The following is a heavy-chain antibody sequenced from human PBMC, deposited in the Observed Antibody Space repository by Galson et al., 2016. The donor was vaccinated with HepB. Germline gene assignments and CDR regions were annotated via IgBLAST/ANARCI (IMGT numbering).Heavy chain of an antibody. CDR2: TNTDGSDT. D-gene: IGHD1-26*01. J-gene: IGHJ4*02. CDR3: ARDYLTYTGSYLYS. V-gene: IGHV3-74*01. Sequence: SLRLSCAASGFTFSSYWMHWVRQVPGKGLVVVARTNTDGSDTGYADSVKGRFTISRDNAKNTLYLQMNTLRAEDTAVYYCARDYLTYTGSYLYSWGQGTLVTVSS. CDR1: GFTFSSYW.